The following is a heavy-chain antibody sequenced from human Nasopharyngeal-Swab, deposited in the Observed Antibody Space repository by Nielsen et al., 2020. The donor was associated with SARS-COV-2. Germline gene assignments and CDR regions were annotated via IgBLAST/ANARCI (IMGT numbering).Heavy chain of an antibody. CDR2: ISSSSSTI. CDR1: GFTFSSYS. V-gene: IGHV3-48*02. J-gene: IGHJ4*02. Sequence: GESLKISCAASGFTFSSYSMNWVRQAPGKGLEWVSYISSSSSTIYYADSVKGRFTISRDNAKNSLYLQMNSLRDEDTAVYYCARAGAGYSSGFYYWGQGTLVTVSS. CDR3: ARAGAGYSSGFYY. D-gene: IGHD6-19*01.